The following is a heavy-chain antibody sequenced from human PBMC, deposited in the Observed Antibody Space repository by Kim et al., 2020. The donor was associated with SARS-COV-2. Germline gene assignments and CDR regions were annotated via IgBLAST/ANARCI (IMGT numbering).Heavy chain of an antibody. CDR1: GGSISSSSYY. CDR2: IYYSGST. Sequence: SETLSLTCTVSGGSISSSSYYWGWIRQPPGKGLEWIGSIYYSGSTYYNPSLKSRVTISVDTSKNQFSLKLSSVTAADTAVYYCARGIFGYSSSWYTAYYFDYWGQGTLVTVSS. J-gene: IGHJ4*02. CDR3: ARGIFGYSSSWYTAYYFDY. D-gene: IGHD6-13*01. V-gene: IGHV4-39*01.